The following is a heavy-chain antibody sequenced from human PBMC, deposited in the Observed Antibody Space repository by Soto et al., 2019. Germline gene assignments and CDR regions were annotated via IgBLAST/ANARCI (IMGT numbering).Heavy chain of an antibody. CDR3: ARIIVVVPAAIRYYYYYMDV. J-gene: IGHJ6*03. D-gene: IGHD2-2*02. CDR2: IYYSGST. V-gene: IGHV4-31*03. CDR1: GGSISSGGYY. Sequence: SETLSLTCTVSGGSISSGGYYWSWIRQHPGKGLEWIGYIYYSGSTYYNPSLKSRVTISVDTSKNQFSLKLSSVTAADTAVYYFARIIVVVPAAIRYYYYYMDVWGKGTTVTVSS.